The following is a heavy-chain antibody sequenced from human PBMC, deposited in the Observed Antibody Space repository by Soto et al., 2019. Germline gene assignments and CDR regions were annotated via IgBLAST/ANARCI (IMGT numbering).Heavy chain of an antibody. D-gene: IGHD6-13*01. Sequence: WCCMKLASAACGVSLWSQAMNGVRQAPGKGLEWVSGISGSGGRAYYADSVQGRFTISRDNSKNTLYLQINSLGVEDTAVYYCAKTIAASTYYFDYWGQGTLVTV. CDR2: ISGSGGRA. CDR1: GVSLWSQA. V-gene: IGHV3-23*01. J-gene: IGHJ4*02. CDR3: AKTIAASTYYFDY.